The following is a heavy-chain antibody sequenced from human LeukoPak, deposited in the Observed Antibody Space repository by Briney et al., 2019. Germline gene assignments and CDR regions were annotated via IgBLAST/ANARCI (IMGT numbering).Heavy chain of an antibody. CDR1: GGSFSGYY. D-gene: IGHD6-13*01. CDR3: ARGIAADY. V-gene: IGHV4-34*01. J-gene: IGHJ4*02. Sequence: SETLSLTCAVYGGSFSGYYWSWIRQPPGKGLEWIGEINHSGSTNYNPSLKSRVTISVDTSKNQFSLKLSSVTATDTAVYYCARGIAADYWGQGTLVTVSS. CDR2: INHSGST.